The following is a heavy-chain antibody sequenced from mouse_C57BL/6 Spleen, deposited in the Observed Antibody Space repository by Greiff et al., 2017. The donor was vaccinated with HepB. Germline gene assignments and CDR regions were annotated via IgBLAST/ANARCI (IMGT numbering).Heavy chain of an antibody. CDR2: ISSGGSYT. Sequence: EVKLVESGGDLVKPGGSLKLSCAASGFTFSSYGMSWVHPTPDKRLEWVATISSGGSYTYYPDSVKGRLTISRDNAKNTLYLQMSSLKSEDTAMYYCAIQPYDYPYDNWDQGTTLTVSS. CDR1: GFTFSSYG. D-gene: IGHD2-4*01. V-gene: IGHV5-6*02. J-gene: IGHJ2*01. CDR3: AIQPYDYPYDN.